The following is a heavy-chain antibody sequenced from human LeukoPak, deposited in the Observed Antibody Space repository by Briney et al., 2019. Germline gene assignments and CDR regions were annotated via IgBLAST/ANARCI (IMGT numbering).Heavy chain of an antibody. V-gene: IGHV3-23*01. CDR2: ISGSGGST. CDR3: AVGSYLGRNFDY. J-gene: IGHJ4*02. D-gene: IGHD1-26*01. Sequence: GGSLRLSCAASGFTFSSYAMSWVRQAPGKGLEWVSAISGSGGSTYYADSVKGRFTISRDNSKNTLYLQMNSLRAEDTAVYYSAVGSYLGRNFDYWGQGTLSPSPQ. CDR1: GFTFSSYA.